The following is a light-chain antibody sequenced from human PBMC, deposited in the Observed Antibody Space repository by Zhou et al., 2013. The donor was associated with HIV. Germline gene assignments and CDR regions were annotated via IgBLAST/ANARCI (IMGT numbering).Light chain of an antibody. Sequence: DIRMTQSPSSVSASVGDRVTITCRASQGISNNLAWYQQTSGKVPRLLVFGASTLQTGVPSRFSGNGSGTDFALTISSLQPEDFATYHCQQINSYPLTFGGGTKVEI. CDR2: GAS. CDR1: QGISNN. J-gene: IGKJ4*01. V-gene: IGKV1-17*03. CDR3: QQINSYPLT.